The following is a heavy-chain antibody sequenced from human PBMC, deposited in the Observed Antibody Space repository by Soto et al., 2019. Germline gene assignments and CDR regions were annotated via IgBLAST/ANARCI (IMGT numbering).Heavy chain of an antibody. CDR3: ARGGSRYSSTSSGVGGFVY. J-gene: IGHJ4*02. CDR1: GVTISSSY. D-gene: IGHD6-6*01. Sequence: PSETLSLTCAVSGVTISSSYWSWIRQPPGKGLEWIGYIFHSGTTNYNPSLKSRVTISVDTSKNQFSLNLSSLTTADTAVYFCARGGSRYSSTSSGVGGFVYWGPGTLVNVFS. CDR2: IFHSGTT. V-gene: IGHV4-59*01.